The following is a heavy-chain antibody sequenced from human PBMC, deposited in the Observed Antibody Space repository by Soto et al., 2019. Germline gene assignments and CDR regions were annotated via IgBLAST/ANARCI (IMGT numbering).Heavy chain of an antibody. D-gene: IGHD6-19*01. CDR2: ISAYNGNT. V-gene: IGHV1-18*04. CDR3: ARDNLAVAGTYSVGGNFQH. CDR1: GYTFTSYG. Sequence: ASVKVSCKASGYTFTSYGISWVRQAPGQGLEWMGWISAYNGNTNYAQKLQGRVTMTTDTSTSTAYMELRSLRSDDTAVYYCARDNLAVAGTYSVGGNFQHWGQGTLVTVSS. J-gene: IGHJ1*01.